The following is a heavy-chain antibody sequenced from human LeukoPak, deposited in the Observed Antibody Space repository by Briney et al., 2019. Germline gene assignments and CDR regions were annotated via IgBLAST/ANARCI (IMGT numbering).Heavy chain of an antibody. CDR1: GFPFSSYG. V-gene: IGHV3-30*02. CDR3: AKLADQYSSSYDY. D-gene: IGHD6-13*01. CDR2: IRYDGSNK. Sequence: GSLSLSCAASGFPFSSYGMHWVRPAPGKGLEWVAFIRYDGSNKYYADSVKGRFTISRDNSKNTLYLQMNSLRAEDTAVYYCAKLADQYSSSYDYWGQGTLVTVSS. J-gene: IGHJ4*02.